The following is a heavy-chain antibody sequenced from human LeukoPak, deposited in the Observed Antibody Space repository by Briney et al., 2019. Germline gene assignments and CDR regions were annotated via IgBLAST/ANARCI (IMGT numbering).Heavy chain of an antibody. CDR2: ISSSSSTI. D-gene: IGHD2-2*01. CDR1: GFTFSSYS. V-gene: IGHV3-48*01. CDR3: ARGRGQLLLGGDAFDI. J-gene: IGHJ3*02. Sequence: AGGSLRLSCAASGFTFSSYSMNWVRQAPGKGLEWVSYISSSSSTIYYADSVKGQFTISRDNAKNSLYLQMNSLRAEDTAVYYCARGRGQLLLGGDAFDIWGQGTMVTVSS.